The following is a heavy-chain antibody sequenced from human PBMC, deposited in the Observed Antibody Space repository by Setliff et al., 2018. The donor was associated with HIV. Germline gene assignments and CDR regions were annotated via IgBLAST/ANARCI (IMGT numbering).Heavy chain of an antibody. J-gene: IGHJ3*02. CDR2: FDPEDGET. D-gene: IGHD2-2*01. Sequence: ASVKVSCKVSGYTLTELSMHWVRQAPGKGLEWMGGFDPEDGETIYAQKFQGRVTMTEDTSTDTAYMELSSLRSEDTAVYYCATDRILGYCSSTSCSDAFDIWGQGTMVTVSS. CDR3: ATDRILGYCSSTSCSDAFDI. V-gene: IGHV1-24*01. CDR1: GYTLTELS.